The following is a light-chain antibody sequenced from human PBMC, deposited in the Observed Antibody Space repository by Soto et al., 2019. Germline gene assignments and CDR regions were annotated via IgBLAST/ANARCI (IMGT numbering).Light chain of an antibody. Sequence: QSVLTQPPSASGSPGQSVTISCTGTSSDVGNYNFVSWFQQHPGKAPKLMIYEVNKRPSGVPARFSGSKSGNTASLTVSGLQAEDEADYYCCSYAGGFYVFGSGTNVTVL. J-gene: IGLJ1*01. CDR2: EVN. CDR3: CSYAGGFYV. V-gene: IGLV2-8*01. CDR1: SSDVGNYNF.